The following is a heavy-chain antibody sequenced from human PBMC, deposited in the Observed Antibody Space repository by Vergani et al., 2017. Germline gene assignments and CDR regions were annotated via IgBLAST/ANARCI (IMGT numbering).Heavy chain of an antibody. V-gene: IGHV3-23*04. CDR3: AKEPYSSGWYGNWYFDL. Sequence: EVQLVESGGGLIQPGGSLRLSCAASGFTVSSNYMSWVRQAPGKGLEWVSALSGSGGSTYYADSVKGRFTISRDNSKNTLYLQMNSLRAEDTAVYYCAKEPYSSGWYGNWYFDLWGRGTLVTVSS. D-gene: IGHD6-19*01. CDR2: LSGSGGST. CDR1: GFTVSSNY. J-gene: IGHJ2*01.